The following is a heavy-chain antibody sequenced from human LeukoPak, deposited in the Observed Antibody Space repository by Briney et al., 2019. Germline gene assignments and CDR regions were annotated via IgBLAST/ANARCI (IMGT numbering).Heavy chain of an antibody. CDR2: INPNSGGT. CDR3: GRDRDGSGTYYPPLDY. J-gene: IGHJ4*02. V-gene: IGHV1-2*02. D-gene: IGHD3-10*01. CDR1: GYTFTGYY. Sequence: VASVKVSCKAFGYTFTGYYMHWVRQAPGQGLEWMGWINPNSGGTNYAQKFQGRVTMTRDTSISTAYMELSRLRSDDTAVYYCGRDRDGSGTYYPPLDYWGQGTLVTVSS.